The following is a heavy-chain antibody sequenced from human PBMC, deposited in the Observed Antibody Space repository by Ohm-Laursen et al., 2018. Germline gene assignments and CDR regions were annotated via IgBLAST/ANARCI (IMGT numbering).Heavy chain of an antibody. CDR3: AREVRYYDSSGYLDY. D-gene: IGHD3-22*01. J-gene: IGHJ4*02. V-gene: IGHV1-69*13. CDR2: IIPIFGTA. Sequence: GASVKVSCKASGGTFSSYAISWVRQAPGQGLEWMGGIIPIFGTANYAQKFQGRVTITADESTSTAYMELSSLRSEDTAVYYCAREVRYYDSSGYLDYWGQGTLVTVSS. CDR1: GGTFSSYA.